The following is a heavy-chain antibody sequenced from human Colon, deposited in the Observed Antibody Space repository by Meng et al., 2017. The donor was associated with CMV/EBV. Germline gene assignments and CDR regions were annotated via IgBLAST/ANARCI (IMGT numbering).Heavy chain of an antibody. Sequence: GTVACKASEYTFTSTAINWVRQATGQGLEWMGWMKPNSGDTGYAPNFQGRITMTRNTSINTAYMELRSLTNEDTAIYYCARGIPDFWGQGTLVTVSS. D-gene: IGHD3/OR15-3a*01. V-gene: IGHV1-8*01. CDR2: MKPNSGDT. CDR3: ARGIPDF. CDR1: EYTFTSTA. J-gene: IGHJ4*02.